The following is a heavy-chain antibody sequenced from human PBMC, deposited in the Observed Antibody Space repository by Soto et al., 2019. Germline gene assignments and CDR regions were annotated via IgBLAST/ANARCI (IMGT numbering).Heavy chain of an antibody. CDR3: AKTTSYSSGWFYFDY. CDR2: IKQDGSEK. D-gene: IGHD6-19*01. Sequence: PGGSLRLSCAASGFTFSSYWMSWVRQAPGKGLEWVANIKQDGSEKYYVDSVKGRFTISRDNAKNSLYLQMNSLRAEDTAVYYCAKTTSYSSGWFYFDYWGQGTLVTVSS. J-gene: IGHJ4*02. CDR1: GFTFSSYW. V-gene: IGHV3-7*01.